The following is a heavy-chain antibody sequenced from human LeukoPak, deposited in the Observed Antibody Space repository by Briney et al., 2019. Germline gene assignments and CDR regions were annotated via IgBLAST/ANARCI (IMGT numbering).Heavy chain of an antibody. V-gene: IGHV3-49*04. CDR3: TRIGIGTIGRDPVDY. CDR1: GFTFRDYA. CDR2: IRSKTYGGAA. Sequence: PPGGSLRLSCATSGFTFRDYAMSWVRLAPGKGLQWVGFIRSKTYGGAADYGASVKGRFTIYRDDSQSIAYLLMNRLEIEDTAVYYCTRIGIGTIGRDPVDYWGQGTLVTVSS. D-gene: IGHD2-8*01. J-gene: IGHJ4*02.